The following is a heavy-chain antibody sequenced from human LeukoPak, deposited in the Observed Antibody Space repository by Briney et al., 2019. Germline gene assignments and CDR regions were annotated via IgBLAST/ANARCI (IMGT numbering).Heavy chain of an antibody. Sequence: GGSQSLVCAASGLTLSSSAMTCVRLAPGKGLVWVSTNDGLGGCGVDADSLKGRFTISRDNSQNTLYLQISRLRTEDTAIYYCAILGCDWGQGTLVSVSS. CDR2: NDGLGGCG. V-gene: IGHV3-23*01. CDR1: GLTLSSSA. D-gene: IGHD7-27*01. CDR3: AILGCD. J-gene: IGHJ4*02.